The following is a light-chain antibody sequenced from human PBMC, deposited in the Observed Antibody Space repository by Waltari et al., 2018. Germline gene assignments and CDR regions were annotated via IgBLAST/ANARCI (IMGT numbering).Light chain of an antibody. CDR2: LGS. Sequence: DIVMTQSPLSLPVTPGEPASVPCWSSQSLLHDDGYNYLDWYLRRPGQPPQLLIYLGSNRASGVPDRFSGSGSGTDFTLKISRMEAEYVGVYYCCMQALQTPFTFGPGTKVDIK. CDR1: QSLLHDDGYNY. CDR3: MQALQTPFT. J-gene: IGKJ3*01. V-gene: IGKV2-28*01.